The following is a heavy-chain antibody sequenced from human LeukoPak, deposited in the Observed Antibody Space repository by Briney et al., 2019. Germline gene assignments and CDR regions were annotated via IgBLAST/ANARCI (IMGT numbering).Heavy chain of an antibody. V-gene: IGHV4-39*01. J-gene: IGHJ4*02. CDR3: ARQPYSSSWFDY. CDR1: GGSISSSSYY. D-gene: IGHD6-13*01. CDR2: IYYSGST. Sequence: PSETLSLTCTVSGGSISSSSYYWGWIRQPPGKGLEWIGSIYYSGSTYYNPSLKSRVTISVDTSKNQFSLKLSSVTAADTAVYYCARQPYSSSWFDYWGQGTLVTVSS.